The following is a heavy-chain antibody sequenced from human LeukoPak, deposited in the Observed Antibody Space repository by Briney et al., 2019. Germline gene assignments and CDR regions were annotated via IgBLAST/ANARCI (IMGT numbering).Heavy chain of an antibody. CDR2: INHSGST. D-gene: IGHD2-2*01. CDR1: GGSFSGYY. CDR3: ARRPYLGYCSSTSCPGGIWFDP. Sequence: SETLSLTCAVYGGSFSGYYWSWIRQPPGKGLEWIGEINHSGSTNYNPSLKSRVTISVGTSKNQFSLKLSSVTAADTAVYYCARRPYLGYCSSTSCPGGIWFDPWGQGTLVTVSS. J-gene: IGHJ5*02. V-gene: IGHV4-34*01.